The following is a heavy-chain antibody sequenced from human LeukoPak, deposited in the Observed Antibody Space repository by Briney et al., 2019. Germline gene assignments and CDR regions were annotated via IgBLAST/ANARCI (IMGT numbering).Heavy chain of an antibody. J-gene: IGHJ5*02. CDR3: ARSLRIPNWFDP. Sequence: SETLSLTCAVYGGSFSGYYWSWIRQPPGKGLEWIGEINHSGSTNYNPSLKSRVTISVDTSKNQFSLKLSSVTAADTAVYYRARSLRIPNWFDPWGQGTLVTVSS. D-gene: IGHD5-12*01. CDR1: GGSFSGYY. CDR2: INHSGST. V-gene: IGHV4-34*01.